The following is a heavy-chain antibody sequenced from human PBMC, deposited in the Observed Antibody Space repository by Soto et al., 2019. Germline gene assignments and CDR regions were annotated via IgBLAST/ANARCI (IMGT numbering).Heavy chain of an antibody. Sequence: EVLLVESGGGLVQPGGSLRLSCAASGFTFSSYWMSWVRQAPGKGPEWVANIKEDGSEKKYVDSVKGRFTISRDNPKNSVFLQMNSLRAEDTAVYYCLGEPAHHLKGAFDIWGQGTMVTVSS. V-gene: IGHV3-7*01. CDR1: GFTFSSYW. CDR2: IKEDGSEK. CDR3: LGEPAHHLKGAFDI. J-gene: IGHJ3*02.